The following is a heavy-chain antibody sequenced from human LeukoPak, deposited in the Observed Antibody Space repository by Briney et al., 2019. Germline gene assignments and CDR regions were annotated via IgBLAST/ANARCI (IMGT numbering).Heavy chain of an antibody. CDR2: IYYSGST. CDR3: ASGYCSSTSCYDAFDI. Sequence: SSETLSLTCTVSGGSISSGDYYWSWIRQPPGKGLEWIGYIYYSGSTYYNPSLKSRVTISVDTSKNQFSLKLSSVTAADTAVYHCASGYCSSTSCYDAFDIWGQGTMVTVSS. CDR1: GGSISSGDYY. V-gene: IGHV4-30-4*08. J-gene: IGHJ3*02. D-gene: IGHD2-2*01.